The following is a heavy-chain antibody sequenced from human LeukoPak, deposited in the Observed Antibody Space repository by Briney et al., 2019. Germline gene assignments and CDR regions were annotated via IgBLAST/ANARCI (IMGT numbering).Heavy chain of an antibody. CDR2: ISSDSSYL. CDR1: GFTFSSYT. V-gene: IGHV3-21*01. J-gene: IGHJ3*02. D-gene: IGHD5-24*01. CDR3: GREWLLHSISSGDAFDM. Sequence: GGSLRLSCAASGFTFSSYTMNWVRQAPGKGLEWVSCISSDSSYLYYADSVRGRFTISRDNAKNTLHLQMNSLRAEDTAVYYCGREWLLHSISSGDAFDMWAQGTMVSVSS.